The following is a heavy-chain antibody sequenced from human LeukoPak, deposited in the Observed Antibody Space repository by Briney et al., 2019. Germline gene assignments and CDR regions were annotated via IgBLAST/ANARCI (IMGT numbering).Heavy chain of an antibody. CDR1: GGTFTSHA. V-gene: IGHV1-69*13. Sequence: SVKVSCKASGGTFTSHAINWVRQAPGQGLEWMGGIIPIFGTPKYAQRFQGRLTITAVESMTTTYMELSSLRADEPAVYSCARGWLAASTALTPYNYWGQGNLVTVSS. CDR3: ARGWLAASTALTPYNY. J-gene: IGHJ4*02. D-gene: IGHD4-23*01. CDR2: IIPIFGTP.